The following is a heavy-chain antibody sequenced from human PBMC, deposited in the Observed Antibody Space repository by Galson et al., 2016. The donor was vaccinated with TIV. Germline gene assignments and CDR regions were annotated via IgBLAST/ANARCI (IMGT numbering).Heavy chain of an antibody. CDR3: ARDLLPQYSRSY. J-gene: IGHJ4*02. V-gene: IGHV3-48*04. Sequence: LRLSCAASGFTFSIHSTIWVRQAPGKGLEWMSYIDSNSRTIYYADSVKGRFTISRDNAKNSLYLQMNSLRAEDTAIYFCARDLLPQYSRSYWGKGTLVTVSS. CDR2: IDSNSRTI. D-gene: IGHD1-26*01. CDR1: GFTFSIHS.